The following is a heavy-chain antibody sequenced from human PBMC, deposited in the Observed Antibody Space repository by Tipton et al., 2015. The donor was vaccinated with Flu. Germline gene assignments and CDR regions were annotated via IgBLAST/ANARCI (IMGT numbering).Heavy chain of an antibody. CDR2: IYYSGST. D-gene: IGHD3-22*01. CDR1: GGSLSSCGYY. V-gene: IGHV4-31*03. CDR3: ACAGHGYYDSSGSDY. Sequence: TLSLTCIVSGGSLSSCGYYWSWIRQHTGKGLEWIGYIYYSGSTYYNPSLKSRVTISVDTSKNQFSLKLTSVTAADTAVYYCACAGHGYYDSSGSDYWGQGTLVTVSS. J-gene: IGHJ4*02.